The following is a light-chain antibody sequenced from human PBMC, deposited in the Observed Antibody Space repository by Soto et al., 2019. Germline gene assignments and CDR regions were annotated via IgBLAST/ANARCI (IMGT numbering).Light chain of an antibody. CDR1: SSNIGSNY. J-gene: IGLJ2*01. CDR2: RNN. V-gene: IGLV1-47*01. Sequence: QSVLTQPPSASGAPGQRVTISCSGSSSNIGSNYVYWYQQLPGTAPKLLIYRNNQRRSGVPDRFSGSKSGTSVSLAISGLRSEDEADYYCATWDDSLSGVLFGGGTKPHRP. CDR3: ATWDDSLSGVL.